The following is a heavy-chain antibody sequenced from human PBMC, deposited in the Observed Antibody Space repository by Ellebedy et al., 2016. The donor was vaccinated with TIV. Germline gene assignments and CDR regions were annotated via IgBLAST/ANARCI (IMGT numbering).Heavy chain of an antibody. Sequence: AASVKVSCKASGYTLINYGFIWVRQAPGQGLEWMGWINTYNGNRNYAQKLQGRLTMTTDTSTGTAYMELRSLRSHDTAVYYCARYRLGEGSGYEFFDYWGQGTLVTVSS. CDR3: ARYRLGEGSGYEFFDY. D-gene: IGHD5-12*01. CDR1: GYTLINYG. CDR2: INTYNGNR. V-gene: IGHV1-18*04. J-gene: IGHJ4*02.